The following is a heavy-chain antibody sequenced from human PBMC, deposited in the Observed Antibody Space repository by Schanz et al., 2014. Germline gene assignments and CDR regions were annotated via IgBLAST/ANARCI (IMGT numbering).Heavy chain of an antibody. CDR2: IGYDGSEK. V-gene: IGHV3-33*08. CDR1: GFTFSTYA. J-gene: IGHJ4*02. D-gene: IGHD3-10*01. Sequence: QVQLVESGGGLVKPGRSLRLSCAASGFTFSTYAMHWVRQAPGKGLEWVANIGYDGSEKYYVDSVKGRFTISRDNSKDTLYLQMSGLTPEDTAVYYCARGPIPIQGVPMDFWGQGTLVTVSS. CDR3: ARGPIPIQGVPMDF.